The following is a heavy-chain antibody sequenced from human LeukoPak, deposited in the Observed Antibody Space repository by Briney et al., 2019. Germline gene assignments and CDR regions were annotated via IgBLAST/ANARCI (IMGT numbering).Heavy chain of an antibody. CDR3: ASFDS. Sequence: SETLSLTCSVSGASISRYYWSWIRQPPGKGLEWIGYISTPGSTSYNPSLQSRATISADTSKHQISLNLTSLTAADTAVYYCASFDSWGQGTLVTVSS. J-gene: IGHJ4*02. V-gene: IGHV4-4*09. CDR1: GASISRYY. CDR2: ISTPGST.